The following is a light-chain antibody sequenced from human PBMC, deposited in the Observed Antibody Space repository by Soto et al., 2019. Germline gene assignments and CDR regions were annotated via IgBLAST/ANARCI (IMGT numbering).Light chain of an antibody. V-gene: IGKV3-15*01. J-gene: IGKJ4*01. CDR1: QSINNN. Sequence: EIVMTQSPATLSVSPGERATLSCRASQSINNNLAWYQQKRGQGPRLLIYGASSRATGTPARFSGSGSGTEFTLTISSLQSEDFAIYYCQQYNDGPLTFGGGTKVEIK. CDR2: GAS. CDR3: QQYNDGPLT.